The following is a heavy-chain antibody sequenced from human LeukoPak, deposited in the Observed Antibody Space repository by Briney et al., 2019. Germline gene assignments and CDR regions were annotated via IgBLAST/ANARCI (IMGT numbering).Heavy chain of an antibody. CDR1: GFTFSSYE. V-gene: IGHV3-48*03. CDR2: ISSSGSTI. D-gene: IGHD3-10*01. CDR3: TKGGSFSGSYYINWFDP. J-gene: IGHJ5*02. Sequence: GGSLRLSCAASGFTFSSYEMNWVRQAPGKGLEWVSYISSSGSTIYYADSVKGRFTISRDNSKKTLYLQMNSLRPEDTAVYYCTKGGSFSGSYYINWFDPWGQGTLATVSS.